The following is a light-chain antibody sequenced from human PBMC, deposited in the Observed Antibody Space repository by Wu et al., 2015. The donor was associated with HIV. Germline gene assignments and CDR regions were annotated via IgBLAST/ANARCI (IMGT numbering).Light chain of an antibody. CDR2: GAS. CDR1: ESVSGY. V-gene: IGKV3-20*01. J-gene: IGKJ5*01. Sequence: VLTQSPGTLSLSPGERATLSCSVSESVSGYLAWYQQRPGQPPTLLIYGASSRAAGIPDRFSGSGSGTDFSLTIRRLEPEDFAVYYCQQYGSSPITFGQGTRLEIK. CDR3: QQYGSSPIT.